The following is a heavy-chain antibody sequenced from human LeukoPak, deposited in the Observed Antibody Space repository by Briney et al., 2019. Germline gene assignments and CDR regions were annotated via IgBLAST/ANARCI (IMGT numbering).Heavy chain of an antibody. Sequence: SQTLSLTCAISGDSVSSNSVAWNWIRQSPWRGLEWLGRTYYRSKWYNDYAGSVKSRITINPDVSKNQFSLQLSSVTPEDTAVYYCARSGYTSTWHFDCWGQGTLVTVSS. D-gene: IGHD6-13*01. CDR1: GDSVSSNSVA. CDR3: ARSGYTSTWHFDC. CDR2: TYYRSKWYN. V-gene: IGHV6-1*01. J-gene: IGHJ4*02.